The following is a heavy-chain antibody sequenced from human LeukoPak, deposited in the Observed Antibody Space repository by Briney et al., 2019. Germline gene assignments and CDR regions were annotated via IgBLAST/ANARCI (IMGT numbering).Heavy chain of an antibody. CDR2: ISTSGDST. Sequence: GGSLRLSCAATGFTFSSQNMNWARQAPGKGLEWVAYISTSGDSTKYADSVEGRFTISRDNAENSLYLLMNSLRVEDTAVYYCVKNGWLDYWGQGILVTVSS. V-gene: IGHV3-21*06. J-gene: IGHJ4*02. CDR1: GFTFSSQN. CDR3: VKNGWLDY. D-gene: IGHD6-19*01.